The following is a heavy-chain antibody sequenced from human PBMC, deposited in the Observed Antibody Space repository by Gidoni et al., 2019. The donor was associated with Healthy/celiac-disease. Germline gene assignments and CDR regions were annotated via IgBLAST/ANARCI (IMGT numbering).Heavy chain of an antibody. CDR3: ARDRLPGWELSYAFDI. V-gene: IGHV1-2*02. Sequence: QVQLVQSGAEVKKPGASVKVSCKASGYTFTRYYSHWVRQAPERGLEWMGWNNPDSGGTNYAQKFQGMVTMTRDTSISTAYMELSRLGSDDTAEYYYARDRLPGWELSYAFDIWGKGTMVTVSS. CDR2: NNPDSGGT. J-gene: IGHJ3*02. D-gene: IGHD1-26*01. CDR1: GYTFTRYY.